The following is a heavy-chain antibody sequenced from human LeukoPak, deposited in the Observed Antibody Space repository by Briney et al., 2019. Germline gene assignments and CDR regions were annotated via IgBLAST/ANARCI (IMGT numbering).Heavy chain of an antibody. CDR3: IRGPGHYFDY. Sequence: ASVKVSCKASGYTFNYYYMHWVRQAPGQGLEWMGWINPSSGATNYAQKFQGRVTMTRDTSVSTAYMELTRLRSDDSAVFYCIRGPGHYFDYWGQGTVATVPS. CDR2: INPSSGAT. CDR1: GYTFNYYY. J-gene: IGHJ4*02. V-gene: IGHV1-2*02. D-gene: IGHD3-10*01.